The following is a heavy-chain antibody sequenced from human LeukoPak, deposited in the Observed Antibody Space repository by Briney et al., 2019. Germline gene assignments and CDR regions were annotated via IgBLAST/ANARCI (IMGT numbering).Heavy chain of an antibody. V-gene: IGHV3-7*01. CDR3: AKGPRSSWYQSWFDP. Sequence: PGGSLRLSCAASGFTFSSYAMSWVRQAPGKGLEWVANINQDGSEKYYVDSVKGRFTISRDNAKNSLYLQMNSLRAEDTAVYYCAKGPRSSWYQSWFDPWGQGTLVTVSS. CDR1: GFTFSSYA. J-gene: IGHJ5*02. D-gene: IGHD6-13*01. CDR2: INQDGSEK.